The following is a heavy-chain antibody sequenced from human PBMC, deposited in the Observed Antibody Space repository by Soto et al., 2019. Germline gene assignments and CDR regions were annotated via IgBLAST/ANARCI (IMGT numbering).Heavy chain of an antibody. Sequence: SGPTLVNPTQTLTLSFTFSGFSLSTSGMCVSWIRQPPGKALEWLARIDWDDDKYYSTSLKTRLTISKDTSKNQVVLTMTNMDPVDTATYYCARQVVPRNYMDVWGKGTTVTDSS. D-gene: IGHD2-15*01. CDR2: IDWDDDK. V-gene: IGHV2-70*11. CDR3: ARQVVPRNYMDV. J-gene: IGHJ6*03. CDR1: GFSLSTSGMC.